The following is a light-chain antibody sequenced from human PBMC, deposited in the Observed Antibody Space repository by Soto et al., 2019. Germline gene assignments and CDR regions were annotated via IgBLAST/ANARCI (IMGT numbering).Light chain of an antibody. Sequence: IVMTQSPATLSVSPWERATLSCRASQSVSSNLAWYQQKPGQAPRLLIYGASTRATGIPARFSGSGSGTEFTLTISSLQSEDFAVYYCQQYNDRPRTFGQGTKVDIK. V-gene: IGKV3-15*01. J-gene: IGKJ1*01. CDR1: QSVSSN. CDR2: GAS. CDR3: QQYNDRPRT.